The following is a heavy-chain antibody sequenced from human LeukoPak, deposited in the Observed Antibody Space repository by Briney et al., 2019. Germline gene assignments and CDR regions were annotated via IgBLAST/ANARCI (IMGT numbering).Heavy chain of an antibody. CDR1: GVTFSSYA. CDR2: ISGSSGST. CDR3: ANLYRSGWYFDY. J-gene: IGHJ4*02. Sequence: GGSLRLSCAASGVTFSSYAMGWVRQAPGKGLEWVSAISGSSGSTYYADSVKGRFTISRDNSKNTVFLQMDSQRAEDTAIYYCANLYRSGWYFDYWGQGTLVTVSS. V-gene: IGHV3-23*01. D-gene: IGHD6-19*01.